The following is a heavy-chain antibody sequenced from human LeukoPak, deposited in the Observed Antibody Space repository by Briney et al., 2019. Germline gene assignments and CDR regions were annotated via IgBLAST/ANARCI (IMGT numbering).Heavy chain of an antibody. CDR2: IKQDGSEK. D-gene: IGHD3/OR15-3a*01. CDR1: GFTFGDTW. CDR3: ATSYDMGWLIGY. J-gene: IGHJ4*02. V-gene: IGHV3-7*03. Sequence: GGSLRLSCAASGFTFGDTWMNWVRQVPGQGLEWVANIKQDGSEKFYVASVKGRFTISRDNGKSSLYLQMNSLRAEDAALYYCATSYDMGWLIGYWGQGTLVTVSS.